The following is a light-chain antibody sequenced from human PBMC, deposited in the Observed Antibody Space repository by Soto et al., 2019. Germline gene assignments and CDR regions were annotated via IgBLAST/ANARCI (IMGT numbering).Light chain of an antibody. CDR2: DAF. J-gene: IGKJ5*01. V-gene: IGKV1-9*01. CDR3: QQLNTYPIT. CDR1: QGISSD. Sequence: DIQLTQSPSFLSASVGDRVTITCRASQGISSDLAWYQQKPGKAPKLLIYDAFILQNGVPSRFSGSGSGTEFTLTISSLQPEDFATYYCQQLNTYPITFGQGTRLEIK.